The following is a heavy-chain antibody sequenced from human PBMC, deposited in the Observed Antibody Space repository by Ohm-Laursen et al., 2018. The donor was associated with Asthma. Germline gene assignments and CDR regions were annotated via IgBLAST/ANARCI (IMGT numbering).Heavy chain of an antibody. CDR2: INPSGGST. Sequence: ASVKVSCKASGYTFTSYYMHWVRQAPGQGLEWMGIINPSGGSTSYAQKFQGRVTMTRDTSTSTVYMELSRLRSDDTAVYYCARVGWELPFDYWGQGTLVTVSS. CDR3: ARVGWELPFDY. V-gene: IGHV1-46*01. CDR1: GYTFTSYY. D-gene: IGHD1-26*01. J-gene: IGHJ4*02.